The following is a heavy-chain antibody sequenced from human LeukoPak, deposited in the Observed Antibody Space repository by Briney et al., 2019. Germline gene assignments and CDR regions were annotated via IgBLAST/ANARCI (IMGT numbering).Heavy chain of an antibody. V-gene: IGHV3-72*01. CDR1: GFTFRDHY. J-gene: IGHJ3*01. CDR3: VRGQNSFDV. Sequence: PGGSLRLSCAASGFTFRDHYMDWVRQVPGKGLEWVGRSKAKTYTTEYAASVRGRFTISRDASKDSLYLQMNSLKTEDTAVYYCVRGQNSFDVWGQGTMVTVSS. CDR2: SKAKTYTT.